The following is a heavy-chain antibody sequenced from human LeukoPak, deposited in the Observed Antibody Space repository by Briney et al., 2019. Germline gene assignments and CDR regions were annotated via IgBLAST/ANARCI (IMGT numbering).Heavy chain of an antibody. J-gene: IGHJ4*02. CDR2: IYHSGNT. CDR1: GGSISGYY. V-gene: IGHV4-59*01. D-gene: IGHD1-14*01. Sequence: PSETLSLTCTVSGGSISGYYWIWIRQTPGKGLEWIGYIYHSGNTKYNPSLKSRVTISIDTSKNQFSLKLSSVIAADTAVYYCVGTPETPYYFDYWGQGTLVSVSS. CDR3: VGTPETPYYFDY.